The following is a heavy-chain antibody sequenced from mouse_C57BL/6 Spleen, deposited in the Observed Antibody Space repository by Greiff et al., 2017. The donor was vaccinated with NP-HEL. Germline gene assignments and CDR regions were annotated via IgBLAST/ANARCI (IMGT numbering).Heavy chain of an antibody. CDR3: ARETGREAWFAY. CDR1: GFTFSSYA. D-gene: IGHD4-1*01. J-gene: IGHJ3*01. CDR2: ISDGGSYT. V-gene: IGHV5-4*01. Sequence: DVKLMESGGGLVKPGGSLKLSCAASGFTFSSYAMSWVRQTPEKRLEWVATISDGGSYTYYPDNVKGRFTISRDNAKNNLYLQMSHLKSEDTAMYYCARETGREAWFAYWGQGTLVTVSA.